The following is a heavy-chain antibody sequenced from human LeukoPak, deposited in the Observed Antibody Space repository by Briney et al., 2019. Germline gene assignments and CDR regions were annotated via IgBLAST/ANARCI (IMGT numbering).Heavy chain of an antibody. D-gene: IGHD6-19*01. J-gene: IGHJ2*01. CDR2: ISSSSNYI. CDR3: AKESSGWYRIYWYFDL. Sequence: GGSLRLSCAASGFTFSSYSMNWLRQAPGKGLEWVSSISSSSNYIYYAASVEGRFTISRDNAKNSLYLQMNSLRAEETAVYYCAKESSGWYRIYWYFDLWGRGTLVTVSS. V-gene: IGHV3-21*01. CDR1: GFTFSSYS.